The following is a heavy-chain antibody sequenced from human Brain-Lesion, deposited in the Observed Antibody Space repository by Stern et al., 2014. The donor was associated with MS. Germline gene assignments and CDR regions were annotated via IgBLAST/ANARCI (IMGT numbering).Heavy chain of an antibody. CDR2: IYPSDSDT. V-gene: IGHV5-51*03. D-gene: IGHD1-26*01. J-gene: IGHJ4*02. Sequence: VQLVQSGAEVKKPGESLKISCKTAGYSFTNYWIGWVRQMPGKGLEWMGIIYPSDSDTRYSPSFKGQVIISADNSIGTAYLQWRSLKASDSGIYYCARGAPPENWGQGTLVTVSS. CDR3: ARGAPPEN. CDR1: GYSFTNYW.